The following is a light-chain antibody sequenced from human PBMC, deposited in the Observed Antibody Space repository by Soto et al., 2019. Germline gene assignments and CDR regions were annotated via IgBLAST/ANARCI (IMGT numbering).Light chain of an antibody. V-gene: IGKV3-20*01. CDR1: QSVSSNY. CDR3: QDYGNSPYT. CDR2: GAS. J-gene: IGKJ5*01. Sequence: EIVLTQSPGTLSLSPGERATLSCRASQSVSSNYLAWYQQTPGQAPRLLIYGASTRATGIPDRFSGSGYGTDFTLTVSRLEPEDFAMYFCQDYGNSPYTFGQGTRLEI.